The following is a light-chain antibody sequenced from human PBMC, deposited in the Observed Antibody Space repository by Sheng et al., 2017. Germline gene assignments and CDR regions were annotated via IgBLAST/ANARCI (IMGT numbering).Light chain of an antibody. CDR3: SSFSTNRIPV. J-gene: IGLJ3*02. V-gene: IGLV2-14*01. CDR2: AVS. CDR1: SSDVGYYNF. Sequence: QSALTQPASVSGSPGQSISISCTGTSSDVGYYNFVSWYQQHPGKAPKLMIYAVSNRPSGVSDRFSGSKSGNTASLTISGLQDEDEADYYCSSFSTNRIPVFGGGTKLTVL.